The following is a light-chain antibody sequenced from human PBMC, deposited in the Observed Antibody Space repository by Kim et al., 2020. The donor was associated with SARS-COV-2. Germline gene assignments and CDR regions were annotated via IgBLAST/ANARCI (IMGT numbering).Light chain of an antibody. Sequence: QSVTISCTGTRSDVGGYNYVSWYQQHPGKAPKLMIYDVSKRPSGVPDRFSGSKSGNTASLTISGLQAEDEADYYCCSYAGSYTFGVFGGGTKLTVL. CDR3: CSYAGSYTFGV. J-gene: IGLJ3*02. V-gene: IGLV2-11*01. CDR1: RSDVGGYNY. CDR2: DVS.